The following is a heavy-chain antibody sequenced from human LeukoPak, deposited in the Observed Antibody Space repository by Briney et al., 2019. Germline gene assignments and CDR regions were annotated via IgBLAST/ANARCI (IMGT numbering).Heavy chain of an antibody. D-gene: IGHD3-16*01. J-gene: IGHJ4*02. CDR1: GASVSNYY. Sequence: SETLSLTCSVSGASVSNYYWSWLRQTPGKGLEWIGHISDSGSPTCNPSLKSRVTISEDMSKNQISLNLRSVTAADTAVYYCARHADGGVFIKTYFFGSWGQGFLVSVSS. V-gene: IGHV4-59*08. CDR3: ARHADGGVFIKTYFFGS. CDR2: ISDSGSP.